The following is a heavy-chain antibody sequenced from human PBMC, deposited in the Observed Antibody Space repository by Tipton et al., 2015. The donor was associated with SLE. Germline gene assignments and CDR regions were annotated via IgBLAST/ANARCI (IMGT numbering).Heavy chain of an antibody. D-gene: IGHD6-19*01. V-gene: IGHV4-38-2*01. CDR3: ARFKIAVATYYFDY. CDR1: GYSISSGYY. Sequence: TLSLTCAVSGYSISSGYYWGWIRQPPGKGLEWIGSIYHSGSTYYNPSLKSRVTISVDTSKNQFSLKLSSVTAADTAVYYCARFKIAVATYYFDYWGQGTLVTVSS. J-gene: IGHJ4*02. CDR2: IYHSGST.